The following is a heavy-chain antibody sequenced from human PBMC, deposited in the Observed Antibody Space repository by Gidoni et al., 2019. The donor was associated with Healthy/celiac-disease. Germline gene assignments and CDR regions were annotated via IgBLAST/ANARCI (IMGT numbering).Heavy chain of an antibody. D-gene: IGHD2-2*01. CDR2: ISYDGSNK. CDR3: ARDLDVVVPAATLSGAFDI. Sequence: QVQLVESGGGVVQHGRSLRLSCAASGFTFSSYAMHWVLQAPGKWLELVAVISYDGSNKYYADSVKGRFTISRDNSKNTLYLQMNSLRAEDTAVYYCARDLDVVVPAATLSGAFDIWGQGTMVTVSS. CDR1: GFTFSSYA. V-gene: IGHV3-30-3*01. J-gene: IGHJ3*02.